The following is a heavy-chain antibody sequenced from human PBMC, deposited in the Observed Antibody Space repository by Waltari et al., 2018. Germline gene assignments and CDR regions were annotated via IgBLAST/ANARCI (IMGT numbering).Heavy chain of an antibody. CDR1: GFTFSSYG. J-gene: IGHJ6*02. V-gene: IGHV3-33*01. CDR2: IWYDGSKK. D-gene: IGHD6-13*01. Sequence: QVQLVESGGGVVQPGRSLRLSCAASGFTFSSYGMHWVRQAPGKGLEWVAVIWYDGSKKYYADSVKGRFTISRDNSKNTLYLQMNSLRAEDTAVYYCARVEAAADHYYYYGMDVWGQGTTVTVSS. CDR3: ARVEAAADHYYYYGMDV.